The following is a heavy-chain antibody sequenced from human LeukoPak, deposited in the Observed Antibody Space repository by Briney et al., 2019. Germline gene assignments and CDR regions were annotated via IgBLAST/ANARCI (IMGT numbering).Heavy chain of an antibody. CDR3: AKDFVSSGWYDY. CDR1: GYTFTSYY. CDR2: INPSGGST. V-gene: IGHV1-46*01. J-gene: IGHJ4*02. D-gene: IGHD6-19*01. Sequence: ASVKVSCKASGYTFTSYYMHWVRQAPGQGLEWMGIINPSGGSTSYAQRFQGRVTMTRDTSTSTVYMELSSLRSEDTAVYYCAKDFVSSGWYDYWGQGTLVTVSS.